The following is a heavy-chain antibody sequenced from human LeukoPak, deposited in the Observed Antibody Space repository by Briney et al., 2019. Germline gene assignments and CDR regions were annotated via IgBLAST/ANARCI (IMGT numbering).Heavy chain of an antibody. D-gene: IGHD6-13*01. CDR1: GFTFSDYY. J-gene: IGHJ6*03. Sequence: GSLRLSCAASGFTFSDYYMSWLRQPPGKGLEWIGYIYYSGSTNYNPSLKSRVTISVDTSINQFPLKMTSVTDADTAVYYCASGQYSSSWDRRGVYYYYMDVWGKGTTVTVSS. CDR3: ASGQYSSSWDRRGVYYYYMDV. CDR2: IYYSGST. V-gene: IGHV4-59*12.